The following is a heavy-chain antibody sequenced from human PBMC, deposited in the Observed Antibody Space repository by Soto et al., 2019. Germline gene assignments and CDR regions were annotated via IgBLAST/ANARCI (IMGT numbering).Heavy chain of an antibody. Sequence: SETLSLTCSVSGGSISGYYWSWIRQTPEKGLEWIGYIYYSGSTNYNPSLKSRVTVLIDTFKNQCSLKLTSVTAADTAVYYCARRYGSGMYYFDSWGQGTPVTVSS. CDR2: IYYSGST. J-gene: IGHJ4*02. CDR3: ARRYGSGMYYFDS. D-gene: IGHD3-10*01. V-gene: IGHV4-59*01. CDR1: GGSISGYY.